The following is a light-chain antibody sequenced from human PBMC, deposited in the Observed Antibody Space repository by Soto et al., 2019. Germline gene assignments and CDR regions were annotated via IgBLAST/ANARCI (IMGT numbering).Light chain of an antibody. V-gene: IGKV1-39*01. CDR2: AAS. CDR1: QSISNH. Sequence: DIQMTQSPSSLSASVEDRVIITCRASQSISNHLNWYQQKPGKAPKLLIFAASSLQSGVPSRFSGSGSGTDFTLTISSLQPEDYATYYCQQANSFPLITFGQGTRLEIK. CDR3: QQANSFPLIT. J-gene: IGKJ5*01.